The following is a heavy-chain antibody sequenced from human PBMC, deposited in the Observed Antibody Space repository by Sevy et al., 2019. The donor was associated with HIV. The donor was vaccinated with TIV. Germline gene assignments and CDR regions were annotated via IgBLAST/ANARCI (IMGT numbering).Heavy chain of an antibody. CDR3: ARGTALGWFDP. J-gene: IGHJ5*02. CDR2: VDIDGSRT. CDR1: GSTFDSYW. Sequence: GGSLRLSCAASGSTFDSYWLHWVRQDPWKGLEWVSCVDIDGSRTEYADSVKGRFTISRDNAKNMLYLEMNSLRVEDTAEYYCARGTALGWFDPWGQGTQVTVSS. V-gene: IGHV3-74*01. D-gene: IGHD5-18*01.